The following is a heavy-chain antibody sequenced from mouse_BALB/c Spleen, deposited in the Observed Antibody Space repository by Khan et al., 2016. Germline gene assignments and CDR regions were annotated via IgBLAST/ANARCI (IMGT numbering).Heavy chain of an antibody. Sequence: EVQLQESGPGLVKPSQSLSLTCTVTGYSITSDYAWNWIRQFPGNKLECMGYISYSGSTSYNPSLKSRISITRDTSNNQFFLQLNSVTSEDTATYYCARSDYGSKDAMDYWGQGTSVTVSS. CDR3: ARSDYGSKDAMDY. V-gene: IGHV3-2*02. D-gene: IGHD1-1*01. J-gene: IGHJ4*01. CDR2: ISYSGST. CDR1: GYSITSDYA.